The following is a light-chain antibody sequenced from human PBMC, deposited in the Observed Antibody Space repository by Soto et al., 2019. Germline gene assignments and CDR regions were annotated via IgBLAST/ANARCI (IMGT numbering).Light chain of an antibody. V-gene: IGLV2-14*01. CDR2: AVS. Sequence: QSVLTQPASVSGSPGQSITISCTGTSSDVGAYNYVSWYQQHPGKAPKLMIYAVSNRPSGVSNRFSGSKSGNTASLTISGLQAEDEADYYCSSYTSSSTLGYVFGTGTKVTV. CDR3: SSYTSSSTLGYV. CDR1: SSDVGAYNY. J-gene: IGLJ1*01.